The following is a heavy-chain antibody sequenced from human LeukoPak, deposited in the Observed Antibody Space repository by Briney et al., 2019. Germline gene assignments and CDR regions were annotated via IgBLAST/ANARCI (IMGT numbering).Heavy chain of an antibody. CDR3: ARWDCISDTCYNY. CDR2: INYSGSS. D-gene: IGHD2-21*01. CDR1: GDSISTDY. J-gene: IGHJ4*02. V-gene: IGHV4-59*08. Sequence: PSETLSLTCIVSGDSISTDYWSWIRQSPGKGLEWIGYINYSGSSEYNPSLKSRITISVDRSKNEISLKMRSVTAADTAVYYYARWDCISDTCYNYWALGALVTVSS.